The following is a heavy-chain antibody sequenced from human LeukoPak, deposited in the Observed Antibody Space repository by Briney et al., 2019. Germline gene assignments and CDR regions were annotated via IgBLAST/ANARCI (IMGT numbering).Heavy chain of an antibody. CDR2: IIPILGIA. CDR3: ARGPRSDYYYGMDV. D-gene: IGHD6-6*01. CDR1: GGTFSSYA. Sequence: SVKVSCKASGGTFSSYAISWVRQAPGQGLEWMGRIIPILGIANYAQKFQGRVTITADKSTSTAYMELSSLRSGDTAVYYCARGPRSDYYYGMDVWGQGTTVTVSS. V-gene: IGHV1-69*04. J-gene: IGHJ6*02.